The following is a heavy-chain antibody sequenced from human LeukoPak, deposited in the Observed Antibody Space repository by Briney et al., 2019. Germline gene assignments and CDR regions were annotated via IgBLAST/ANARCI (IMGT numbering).Heavy chain of an antibody. V-gene: IGHV4-59*01. CDR1: GGSISSYY. CDR3: ARGGPRYSSSNYFDY. J-gene: IGHJ4*02. D-gene: IGHD6-13*01. CDR2: IYYSGST. Sequence: PSETLSLTCTVSGGSISSYYWSWNRQPPGKGLEWIGYIYYSGSTNYNPSLKSRVTISVDTSKNQFSLKLSSVTAADTAVYYCARGGPRYSSSNYFDYWGQGTLVTVSS.